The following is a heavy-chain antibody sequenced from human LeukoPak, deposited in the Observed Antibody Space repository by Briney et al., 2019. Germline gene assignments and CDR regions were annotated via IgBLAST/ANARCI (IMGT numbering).Heavy chain of an antibody. J-gene: IGHJ4*02. Sequence: ASVKVSCKASGYTFTSYYMHWVRQAPGQGLEWMGIINPSGGSTSYAQKFQGRVTMTRDTSTSTVYMELSSLRSEDTAVYYCARVEKIYYYDSSGAHGAPKYYFDYWGQGTLVTVSS. CDR1: GYTFTSYY. V-gene: IGHV1-46*01. CDR3: ARVEKIYYYDSSGAHGAPKYYFDY. D-gene: IGHD3-22*01. CDR2: INPSGGST.